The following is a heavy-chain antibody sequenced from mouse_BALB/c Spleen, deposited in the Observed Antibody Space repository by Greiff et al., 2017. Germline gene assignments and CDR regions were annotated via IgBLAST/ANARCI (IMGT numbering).Heavy chain of an antibody. CDR1: GFSLTSYG. V-gene: IGHV2-9*02. Sequence: VHLVESGPGLVAPSQSLSITCTVSGFSLTSYGVHWVRQPPGKGLEWLGVIWAGGSTNYNSALMSRLSISKDNSKSQVFLKMNSLQTDDTAMYYCARDRYYGNYVEAMDYWGQGTSVTVSS. D-gene: IGHD2-1*01. J-gene: IGHJ4*01. CDR3: ARDRYYGNYVEAMDY. CDR2: IWAGGST.